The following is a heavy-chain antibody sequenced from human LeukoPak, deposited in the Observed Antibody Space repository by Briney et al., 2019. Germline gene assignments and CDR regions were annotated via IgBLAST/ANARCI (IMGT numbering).Heavy chain of an antibody. J-gene: IGHJ4*02. CDR1: GGSINSGGYY. D-gene: IGHD1-26*01. Sequence: PSETLSLTCSVSGGSINSGGYYWSWIRQHPGKGLEWIGYIYYSGSTYYNPSLKSRVTISVDTSKNQFSLKLSSVTAADTAVYYCARDRTGGGYFGSTFDDWGQGTQVTVSS. CDR2: IYYSGST. V-gene: IGHV4-31*03. CDR3: ARDRTGGGYFGSTFDD.